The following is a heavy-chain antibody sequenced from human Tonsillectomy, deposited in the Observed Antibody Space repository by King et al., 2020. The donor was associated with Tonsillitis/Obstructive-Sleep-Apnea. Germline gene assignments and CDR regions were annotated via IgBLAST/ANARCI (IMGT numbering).Heavy chain of an antibody. V-gene: IGHV3-7*04. CDR3: ARDYCSSTSCYDYYMDV. CDR1: GFTFRSYW. J-gene: IGHJ6*03. Sequence: QLVQSGGGLVQPGGSLRLSCAASGFTFRSYWMSWVRQAPGKGLEWVANIKQDGSEKYYVDSVKGRFTISRDNAKNSLYLQMNSLRAEDTAVYYCARDYCSSTSCYDYYMDVWGKGTTVTVSS. CDR2: IKQDGSEK. D-gene: IGHD2-2*01.